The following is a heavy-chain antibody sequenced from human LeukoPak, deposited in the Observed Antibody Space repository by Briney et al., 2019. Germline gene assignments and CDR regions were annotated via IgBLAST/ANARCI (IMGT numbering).Heavy chain of an antibody. CDR3: ARSSIAVAGVNVY. J-gene: IGHJ4*02. CDR1: GYTFSYYG. V-gene: IGHV1-18*01. D-gene: IGHD6-19*01. Sequence: ASVKVSCKASGYTFSYYGIAWVRQAPGQGLEWVGWISAYNGNTNYAQKLQGRVTMTTGTSTSTAYMELRSLRSDDTAVYYCARSSIAVAGVNVYWGQGTLVTVSS. CDR2: ISAYNGNT.